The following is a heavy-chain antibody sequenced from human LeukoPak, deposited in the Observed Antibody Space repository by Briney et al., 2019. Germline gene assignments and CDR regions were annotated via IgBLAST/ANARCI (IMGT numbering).Heavy chain of an antibody. J-gene: IGHJ4*02. D-gene: IGHD2-2*01. CDR3: ARGGCTSTSCPSETFDY. Sequence: GGSLRLSCAASGFTFSSCTMNWVRQAPGKGLEWVSCISSSSSHIYYADSVQGRFTISRDNAKGSLYLQMNSLRAEDTAVYYCARGGCTSTSCPSETFDYWGQGTLVTVSS. CDR1: GFTFSSCT. CDR2: ISSSSSHI. V-gene: IGHV3-21*01.